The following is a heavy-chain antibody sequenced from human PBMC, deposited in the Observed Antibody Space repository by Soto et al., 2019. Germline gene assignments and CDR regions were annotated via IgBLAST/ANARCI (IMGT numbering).Heavy chain of an antibody. CDR3: ARMLGYGSGSYYDAFDI. V-gene: IGHV1-18*01. Sequence: ASVKVSCKASGYTFTSYGISWVRQAPGQGLEWMGWISAYNGNTNYAQKLQGRGTMTTDTSTSTAYMELRSLRSDDTAVYYCARMLGYGSGSYYDAFDIWGQGTMVTVSS. CDR2: ISAYNGNT. D-gene: IGHD3-10*01. CDR1: GYTFTSYG. J-gene: IGHJ3*02.